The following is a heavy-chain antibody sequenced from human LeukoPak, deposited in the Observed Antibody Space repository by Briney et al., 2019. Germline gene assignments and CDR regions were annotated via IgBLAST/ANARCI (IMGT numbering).Heavy chain of an antibody. J-gene: IGHJ4*02. V-gene: IGHV1-2*02. CDR1: GYTFTGYY. D-gene: IGHD6-13*01. Sequence: GASVKVSCKASGYTFTGYYMHWVRQAPGQGLEWMGWINPNSGGTNYAQKFQGRVTMTRDTSICTAYMELSRLRSDDTAVYYCARGGVAAAGKYYFDYWGQGTLVTVSS. CDR2: INPNSGGT. CDR3: ARGGVAAAGKYYFDY.